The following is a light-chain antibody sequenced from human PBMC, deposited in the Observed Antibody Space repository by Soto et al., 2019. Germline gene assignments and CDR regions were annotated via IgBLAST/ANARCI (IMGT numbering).Light chain of an antibody. J-gene: IGKJ1*01. V-gene: IGKV3-20*01. CDR1: QSVASTY. CDR2: AAS. CDR3: QVYGSSPTWA. Sequence: DIVLTQSPGTLSLSPGERATLSCTASQSVASTYLAWYQQKPGQAPSLLIYAASSRATGIPDRFSGSGSGTVFTLTISRLEPEDYAVYYCQVYGSSPTWAFGQGTKVELK.